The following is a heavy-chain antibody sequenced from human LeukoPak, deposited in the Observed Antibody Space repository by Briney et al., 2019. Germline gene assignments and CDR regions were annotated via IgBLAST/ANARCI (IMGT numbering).Heavy chain of an antibody. CDR2: INSSSSYI. CDR3: ARSDYCGGDCYSSLSNY. Sequence: GGSLRLSCAASGFTFRSYSMNWVRQAPGKGLEWVSSINSSSSYIYYADSVKGRFAISRDNAKNSLYLQMNSLRAEDTAVYFCARSDYCGGDCYSSLSNYWGQGTLVTVSS. V-gene: IGHV3-21*01. CDR1: GFTFRSYS. D-gene: IGHD2-21*02. J-gene: IGHJ4*02.